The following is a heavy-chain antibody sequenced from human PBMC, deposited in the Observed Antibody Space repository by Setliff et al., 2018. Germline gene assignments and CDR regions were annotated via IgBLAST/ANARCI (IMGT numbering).Heavy chain of an antibody. V-gene: IGHV3-21*01. D-gene: IGHD7-27*01. CDR1: GFTFSSYS. J-gene: IGHJ4*02. Sequence: GASLKISCAASGFTFSSYSMNWVRQAPGKGLEWVSSISSSSSYIYYADSVKGRFTISRANAKNSLYLQMNSLRAEDTAVYYCARVTNWGYLGYWGQGTLVTVSS. CDR3: ARVTNWGYLGY. CDR2: ISSSSSYI.